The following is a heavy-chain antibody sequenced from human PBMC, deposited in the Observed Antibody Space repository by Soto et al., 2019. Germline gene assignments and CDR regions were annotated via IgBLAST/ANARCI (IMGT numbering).Heavy chain of an antibody. CDR2: ISGSGGST. CDR1: GFTFSSYA. J-gene: IGHJ4*02. D-gene: IGHD6-19*01. Sequence: EVPLLESGGGLVQPGGSLRLSCAASGFTFSSYAMSWVRQAPGKGLEWVSVISGSGGSTYYADSVKGRFTISRDNSKNTLYLQINSLRAEDTAVYYCARRTSGWYLDYWGQGTLVTVSS. CDR3: ARRTSGWYLDY. V-gene: IGHV3-23*01.